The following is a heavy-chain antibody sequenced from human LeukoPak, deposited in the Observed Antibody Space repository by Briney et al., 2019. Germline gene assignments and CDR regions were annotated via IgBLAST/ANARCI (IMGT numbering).Heavy chain of an antibody. CDR2: IYYSGST. D-gene: IGHD3-10*01. J-gene: IGHJ4*02. V-gene: IGHV4-59*02. CDR1: GFTVSSNY. CDR3: ARAYYYGSGSYGLDY. Sequence: GSLRLSCAASGFTVSSNYMSWVRQAPGKGLEWIGSIYYSGSTYYNPSLKSRVTISVDTSKNQFSLKLSSVTAADTAVYYCARAYYYGSGSYGLDYWGQGTLVTVSS.